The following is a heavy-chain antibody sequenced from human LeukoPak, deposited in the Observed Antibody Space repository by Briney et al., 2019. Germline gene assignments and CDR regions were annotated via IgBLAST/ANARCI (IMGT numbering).Heavy chain of an antibody. Sequence: ASVKVSCKVSGYTLTELSMHWVRQAPGKGLEWMGGFDPEDGETIYAQKFQGRVTITADESTSTAYMELSSLRSEDTAVYYCARAETAYCSSTSCYVQNYYYYGMDAWGQGTTVTVSS. V-gene: IGHV1-24*01. D-gene: IGHD2-2*01. J-gene: IGHJ6*02. CDR3: ARAETAYCSSTSCYVQNYYYYGMDA. CDR1: GYTLTELS. CDR2: FDPEDGET.